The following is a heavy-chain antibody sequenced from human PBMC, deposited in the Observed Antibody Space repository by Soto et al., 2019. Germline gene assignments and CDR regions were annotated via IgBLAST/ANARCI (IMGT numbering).Heavy chain of an antibody. V-gene: IGHV1-8*02. J-gene: IGHJ6*02. CDR3: GRGPSPRAPAGGTPYYYAMDV. CDR2: MNPINGAT. D-gene: IGHD6-13*01. CDR1: GSYFTASD. Sequence: ASVQVSSPASGSYFTASDINWVRQPSAQGPEWMGWMNPINGATGTARRFQGRVSLSRNTATGTAYLELTSLRSDDTAVYYCGRGPSPRAPAGGTPYYYAMDVWGQGTTVTVSS.